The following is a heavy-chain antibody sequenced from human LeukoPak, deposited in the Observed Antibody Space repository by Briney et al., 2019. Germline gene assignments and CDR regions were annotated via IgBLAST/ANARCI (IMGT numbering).Heavy chain of an antibody. V-gene: IGHV6-1*01. CDR2: YRSKWHN. CDR3: AGTGIAVPSS. CDR1: GDSVSSNSAA. Sequence: SQTLSLTCAISGDSVSSNSAAWNWIRHYRSKWHNDYAVSVRGRITISPDTSKNQFSLQLKSVTPEDTAVYYCAGTGIAVPSSWGQGTLVTVSS. D-gene: IGHD6-19*01. J-gene: IGHJ5*02.